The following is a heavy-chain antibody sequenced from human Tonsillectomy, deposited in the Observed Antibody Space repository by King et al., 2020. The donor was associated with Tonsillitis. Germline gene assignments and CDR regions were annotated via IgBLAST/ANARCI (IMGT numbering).Heavy chain of an antibody. J-gene: IGHJ4*02. CDR1: GGSFSGYY. CDR2: INHSGST. Sequence: HVQLQQWGAGLLKPSETLSLTCAVYGGSFSGYYWSWIRQPPGKGLEWIGEINHSGSTNYNPPLKGRVTISVDTSKNQFSLKLNSVTAADTAVYYCASSSAHFDSSGYYSYYFDYWGQGSLVTVSS. V-gene: IGHV4-34*01. CDR3: ASSSAHFDSSGYYSYYFDY. D-gene: IGHD3-22*01.